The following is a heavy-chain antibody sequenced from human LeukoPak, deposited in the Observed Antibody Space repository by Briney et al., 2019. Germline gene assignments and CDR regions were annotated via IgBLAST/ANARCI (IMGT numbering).Heavy chain of an antibody. D-gene: IGHD3-10*01. CDR1: GFTFSDYY. CDR3: ARGSGRDY. CDR2: INHSGST. V-gene: IGHV4-34*01. J-gene: IGHJ4*02. Sequence: LRLSCAASGFTFSDYYMSWIRQAPGKGLEWVGEINHSGSTNYNPSLKSRVTISVDTSKNQFSLKLSSVTAADTAVYYCARGSGRDYWGQGTLVTVSS.